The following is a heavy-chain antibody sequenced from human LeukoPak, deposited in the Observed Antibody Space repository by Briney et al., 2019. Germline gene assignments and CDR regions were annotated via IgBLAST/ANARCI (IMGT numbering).Heavy chain of an antibody. CDR3: ARSGGWHDAFDY. CDR1: GGTFSSYA. CDR2: IIPIFGAA. V-gene: IGHV1-69*05. Sequence: GASVKVSCKASGGTFSSYAISWVRQAPGQGLEWMGGIIPIFGAANYAQKFQGRVTITRDTSASTAYMELSSLRSEDMAVYYCARSGGWHDAFDYWGQGTLVTVSS. D-gene: IGHD6-19*01. J-gene: IGHJ4*02.